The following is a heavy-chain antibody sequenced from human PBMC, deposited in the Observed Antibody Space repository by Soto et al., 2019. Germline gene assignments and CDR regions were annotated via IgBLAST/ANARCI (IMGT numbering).Heavy chain of an antibody. V-gene: IGHV2-5*02. CDR1: GFSLSTSGVG. Sequence: SGPTLVNPTQTLTLTCTFSGFSLSTSGVGVGWIRQPPGKALEWLALIYWDDDKRYNPSLNSRLTITKDTSKNQVVLAMTNMDPVDTATYYCVQSRCGGDCLQSYSSHSYYGLDVWGQGTTVTVSS. CDR2: IYWDDDK. J-gene: IGHJ6*02. CDR3: VQSRCGGDCLQSYSSHSYYGLDV. D-gene: IGHD2-21*02.